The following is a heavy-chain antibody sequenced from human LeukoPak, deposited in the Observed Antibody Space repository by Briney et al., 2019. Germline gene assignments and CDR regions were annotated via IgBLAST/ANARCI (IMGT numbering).Heavy chain of an antibody. Sequence: SVKVSCKASGGTFSSYAISWVRQAPGQGLEWMGRIIPILGIANYAQKFQGRVTITADKSTSTAYMELSSLRSEDTAVYYCAREHVRQLEGYYYGMDVWGQGTTVTVSS. CDR3: AREHVRQLEGYYYGMDV. V-gene: IGHV1-69*04. CDR2: IIPILGIA. CDR1: GGTFSSYA. D-gene: IGHD6-6*01. J-gene: IGHJ6*02.